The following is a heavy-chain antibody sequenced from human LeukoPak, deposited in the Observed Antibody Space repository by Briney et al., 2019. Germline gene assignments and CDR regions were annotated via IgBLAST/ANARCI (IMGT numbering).Heavy chain of an antibody. CDR1: GYTFTGYY. CDR2: INPNSGGT. V-gene: IGHV1-2*04. CDR3: ARDFSSGWNDMFDY. Sequence: ASVKVSCMASGYTFTGYYMHWVRQAPGQGLEWMGWINPNSGGTNYAQKFQGWVTMTRDTSISTAYMELSRLRSDDTAVYYCARDFSSGWNDMFDYWGQGTLVTVSS. D-gene: IGHD6-19*01. J-gene: IGHJ4*02.